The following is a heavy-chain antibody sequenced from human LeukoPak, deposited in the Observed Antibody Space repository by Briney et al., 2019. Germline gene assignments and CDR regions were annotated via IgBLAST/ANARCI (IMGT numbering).Heavy chain of an antibody. CDR1: GFTFSSYS. J-gene: IGHJ4*02. CDR3: ASLNRYCSSTSCYQPPPTTGTVPFDY. Sequence: GGSLRLSCTASGFTFSSYSMNWVRQAPGKGLEWVSYISSSGSTIYYADSVKGRFTISRDNAKNSLYLQMNSLRAEDTAVYYCASLNRYCSSTSCYQPPPTTGTVPFDYWGQGTLVTVSS. CDR2: ISSSGSTI. V-gene: IGHV3-48*04. D-gene: IGHD2-2*01.